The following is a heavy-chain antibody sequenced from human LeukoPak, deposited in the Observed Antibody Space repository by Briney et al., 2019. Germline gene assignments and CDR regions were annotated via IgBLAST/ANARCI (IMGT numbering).Heavy chain of an antibody. Sequence: PGGSLRLSCAASGFTFSLYAMTWVRQTPEKGLEWVSTIDGDGANTSFADSVRGRFTISRDNSKNTLSLQMTSLRADNTAVYYCVTRFGLDYYYYYMDVWGKGTTVTVSS. D-gene: IGHD3-10*01. J-gene: IGHJ6*03. V-gene: IGHV3-23*01. CDR1: GFTFSLYA. CDR3: VTRFGLDYYYYYMDV. CDR2: IDGDGANT.